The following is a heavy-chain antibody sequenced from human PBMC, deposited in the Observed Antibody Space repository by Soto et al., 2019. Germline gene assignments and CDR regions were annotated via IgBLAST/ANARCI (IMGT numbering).Heavy chain of an antibody. CDR3: ARAPTPWVFAFDI. V-gene: IGHV3-74*01. Sequence: GGSLRLSCAASGFTFSSYWMHWVRQAPGKGLVWVSRINSDGSRTSYADSVKGRFTISRDNAKNTLYLQMGSLRAEDMAVYYCARAPTPWVFAFDIWGQGTMVTVSS. D-gene: IGHD6-13*01. CDR2: INSDGSRT. CDR1: GFTFSSYW. J-gene: IGHJ3*02.